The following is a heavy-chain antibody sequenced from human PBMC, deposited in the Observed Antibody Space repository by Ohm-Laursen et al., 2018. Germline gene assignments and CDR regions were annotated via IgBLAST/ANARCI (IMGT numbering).Heavy chain of an antibody. D-gene: IGHD3-9*01. V-gene: IGHV1-8*01. CDR2: INPNSGNT. CDR3: ARSRGGIFDWGY. Sequence: ASVKVSCKASGYTFTSHDINWVRQATGQGLEWMGWINPNSGNTGYAQKLQGRVTMTRNTAISTAYMELSSLRFEDTAVYYCARSRGGIFDWGYWGQGTLVTVSS. CDR1: GYTFTSHD. J-gene: IGHJ4*02.